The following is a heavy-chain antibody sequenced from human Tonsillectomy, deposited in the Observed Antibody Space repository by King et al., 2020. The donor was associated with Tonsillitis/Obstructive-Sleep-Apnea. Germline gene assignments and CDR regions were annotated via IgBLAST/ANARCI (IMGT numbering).Heavy chain of an antibody. CDR1: GFSFSNYS. D-gene: IGHD3-9*01. CDR3: AGENFLVTGAWGDYYYYMDV. V-gene: IGHV3-48*02. Sequence: VKLVESGGGLVQPGGSLRLSCAASGFSFSNYSMNWVRQAPGKGLEWVSYIRSRSSTIHYADSVKGRFTISRDNAKNSLFLQMNSLRDEDTAVYYCAGENFLVTGAWGDYYYYMDVWGKGTTVTVSS. J-gene: IGHJ6*03. CDR2: IRSRSSTI.